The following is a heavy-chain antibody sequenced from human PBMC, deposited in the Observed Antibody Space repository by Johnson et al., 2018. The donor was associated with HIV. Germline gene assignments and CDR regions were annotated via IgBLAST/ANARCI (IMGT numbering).Heavy chain of an antibody. CDR2: ISYDGSNK. CDR1: GFTFDDYA. D-gene: IGHD3-16*01. J-gene: IGHJ3*02. Sequence: QVQLVESGGGLVQPGRSLRLSCAASGFTFDDYAMHWVRQAPGKGLEWVAVISYDGSNKYYVDSVKGRFTISRDNAKNSLYLQMNSLRAEDTAVYYCARGMRVPWDYERTTWGGGDAFDIWGQGTMVTVSS. CDR3: ARGMRVPWDYERTTWGGGDAFDI. V-gene: IGHV3-30*03.